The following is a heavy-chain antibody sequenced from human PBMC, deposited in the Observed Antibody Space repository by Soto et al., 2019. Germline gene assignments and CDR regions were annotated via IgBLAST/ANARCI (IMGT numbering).Heavy chain of an antibody. V-gene: IGHV1-18*01. J-gene: IGHJ5*02. CDR3: ARGPRASPWVEH. Sequence: QVKLVQSGAEVKKHGASVTVSCNASGYTFTTYGITWVRQSPGQGLEWMGWISDYNGNTNYAQKFQGRVTVTIDTSTATSYMELRSLRSDDTSVYYCARGPRASPWVEHWGQGNLVTVSS. D-gene: IGHD5-12*01. CDR2: ISDYNGNT. CDR1: GYTFTTYG.